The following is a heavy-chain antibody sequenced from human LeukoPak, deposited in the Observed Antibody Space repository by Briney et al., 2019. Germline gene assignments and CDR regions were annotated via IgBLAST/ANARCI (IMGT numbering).Heavy chain of an antibody. CDR1: GYTFTSYY. Sequence: ASVKVSCKASGYTFTSYYMHWVRQAPGQGLEWMGIINPSGGNTSYAQKFQGRVTMTRDTSTSTVYMELSSLGSEDTAVYSCAREHIRYFDYWGQGTLVTVSS. V-gene: IGHV1-46*01. CDR2: INPSGGNT. J-gene: IGHJ4*02. CDR3: AREHIRYFDY.